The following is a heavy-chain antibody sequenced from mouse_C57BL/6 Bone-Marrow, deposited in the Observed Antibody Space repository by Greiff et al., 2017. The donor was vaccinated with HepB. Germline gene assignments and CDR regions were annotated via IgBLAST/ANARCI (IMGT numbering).Heavy chain of an antibody. D-gene: IGHD2-2*01. V-gene: IGHV5-4*01. J-gene: IGHJ2*01. CDR2: ISDGGSYT. Sequence: EVKLMESGGGLVKPGGSLKLSCAASGFTFSSYAMSWVRQTPEKRLEWVATISDGGSYTYYPDNVKGRFTISRDTAKNNLYLQMSHLKSEDTAMYYCARDGYDGGVGYYFDCWGQGTTLTVSS. CDR3: ARDGYDGGVGYYFDC. CDR1: GFTFSSYA.